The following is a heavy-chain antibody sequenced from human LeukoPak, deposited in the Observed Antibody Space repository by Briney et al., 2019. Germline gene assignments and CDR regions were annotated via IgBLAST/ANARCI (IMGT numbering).Heavy chain of an antibody. Sequence: GSLRLSCVGSGFAFGVHAMSWVRQAPGKGPEWVATIGSGAGLFYAESVKGRFTISRDDPRNTVWLQMNSLRAEDTALYYCAKDWTPHNRVYDCLDAWGQGTQVTVSS. D-gene: IGHD3-16*01. CDR1: GFAFGVHA. CDR2: IGSGAGL. V-gene: IGHV3-23*01. CDR3: AKDWTPHNRVYDCLDA. J-gene: IGHJ5*02.